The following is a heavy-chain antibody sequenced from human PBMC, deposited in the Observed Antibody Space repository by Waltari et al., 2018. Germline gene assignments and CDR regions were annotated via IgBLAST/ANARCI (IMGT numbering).Heavy chain of an antibody. V-gene: IGHV4-4*02. Sequence: QVQLQESGPGLVKPSGTLSLTCTVSGDSISTNYWRSWVRQPPGRGLEWIGQIIPNGRTNYNPSLESRVTVSRDTAKNQISLKMTSATAADTAVYYCASDCGRGIYLDQWGRGTLVTVSP. CDR3: ASDCGRGIYLDQ. D-gene: IGHD2-15*01. CDR1: GDSISTNYW. CDR2: IIPNGRT. J-gene: IGHJ4*02.